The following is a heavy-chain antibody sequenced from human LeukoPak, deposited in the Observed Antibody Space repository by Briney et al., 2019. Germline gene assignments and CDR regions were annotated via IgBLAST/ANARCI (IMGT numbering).Heavy chain of an antibody. J-gene: IGHJ3*02. CDR3: ATGEGGSYYDSRGYYSDI. CDR1: GFTFSSFG. V-gene: IGHV3-30*03. CDR2: ISYDGSNK. Sequence: PGRSLRLSCAASGFTFSSFGIHWVRQAPGKGLEWVAVISYDGSNKYFADSVKGRFTISRDNSKNTLSLQMNSLRAEDTAVYYCATGEGGSYYDSRGYYSDIWGQGTMVTVSS. D-gene: IGHD3-22*01.